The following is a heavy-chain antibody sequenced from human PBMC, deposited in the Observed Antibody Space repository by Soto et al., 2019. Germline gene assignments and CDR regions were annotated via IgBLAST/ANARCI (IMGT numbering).Heavy chain of an antibody. CDR3: AHRSRGYAYYFDR. Sequence: QITLKESGPTLVKPTQTLTLTCSFSGFSLSTRGVGVGWIRQPPGKALEWLALMFWDDDKWYSPSLRSSLTSPEETSKNQVVLTMTTMDPVDTATYYCAHRSRGYAYYFDRWGQGTLVTFSS. J-gene: IGHJ4*02. V-gene: IGHV2-5*02. D-gene: IGHD5-12*01. CDR1: GFSLSTRGVG. CDR2: MFWDDDK.